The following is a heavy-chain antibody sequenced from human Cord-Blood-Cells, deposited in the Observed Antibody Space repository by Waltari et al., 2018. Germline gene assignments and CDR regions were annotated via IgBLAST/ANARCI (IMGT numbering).Heavy chain of an antibody. CDR2: IIPIFGTA. Sequence: VQLVQSGAAVKKPGSSVKVSCTASGGTFSSYAISWVRRAPGQGLEWMGGIIPIFGTANYAQKFQGRVTITADKSTSTAYMELSSLRSEDTAVYYCASEGTLQDLTLITGANDAFDIWGQGTMVTVSS. CDR1: GGTFSSYA. CDR3: ASEGTLQDLTLITGANDAFDI. J-gene: IGHJ3*02. D-gene: IGHD7-27*01. V-gene: IGHV1-69*06.